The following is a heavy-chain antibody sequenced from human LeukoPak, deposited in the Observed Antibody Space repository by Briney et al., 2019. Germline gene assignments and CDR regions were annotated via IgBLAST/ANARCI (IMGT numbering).Heavy chain of an antibody. J-gene: IGHJ4*02. Sequence: ASVKVSCKASGYTFTGYYMHWVRQAPGQGLEWMGWINPNSGGTNYAQKFQGRVTMTRDTSISTAYMELSRLRSDDTAVYYCARVDSSGYYSAYWGQGTLVTVSS. CDR3: ARVDSSGYYSAY. CDR2: INPNSGGT. V-gene: IGHV1-2*02. D-gene: IGHD3-22*01. CDR1: GYTFTGYY.